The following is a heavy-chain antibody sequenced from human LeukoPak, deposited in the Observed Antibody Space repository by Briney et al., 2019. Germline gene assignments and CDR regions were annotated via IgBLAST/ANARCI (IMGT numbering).Heavy chain of an antibody. CDR2: IWYDGSNK. J-gene: IGHJ4*02. CDR3: ARDKPPPYYYDSSGIFDY. D-gene: IGHD3-22*01. Sequence: GRSLRLSCAASGFTFSSYGMRWVRQAPGKGLEWVAVIWYDGSNKYYADSVKGRFTISRDNSKNTLYLQMNSLRAEDTAVYYCARDKPPPYYYDSSGIFDYWGQGTLVTVSS. V-gene: IGHV3-33*01. CDR1: GFTFSSYG.